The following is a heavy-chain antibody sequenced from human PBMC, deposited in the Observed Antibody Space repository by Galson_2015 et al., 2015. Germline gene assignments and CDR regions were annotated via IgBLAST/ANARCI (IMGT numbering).Heavy chain of an antibody. CDR3: ARDRSPGGYYYYGMDV. J-gene: IGHJ6*02. CDR1: GYTFTSYG. Sequence: SVKVSCKASGYTFTSYGISWVRQAPGRGLEWMGGIIPIFGTANYAQKFQGRVTITADESTSTAYMELSSLRSEDTAVYYCARDRSPGGYYYYGMDVWGQGTTVTVSS. D-gene: IGHD4-23*01. V-gene: IGHV1-69*13. CDR2: IIPIFGTA.